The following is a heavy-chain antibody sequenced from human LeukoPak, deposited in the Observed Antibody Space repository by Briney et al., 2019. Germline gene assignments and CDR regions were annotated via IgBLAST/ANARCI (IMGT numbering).Heavy chain of an antibody. J-gene: IGHJ4*02. V-gene: IGHV3-7*01. Sequence: GGSLRLSCAASGFTFSSYWMTWVRQAPGKGLEWVANINQDGSEKDYIDSVKGRFTISRDNEKKSLYLQMSSLRAEDTALYYCATETGGYDSDYWGQGTLVTVSS. D-gene: IGHD5-12*01. CDR3: ATETGGYDSDY. CDR2: INQDGSEK. CDR1: GFTFSSYW.